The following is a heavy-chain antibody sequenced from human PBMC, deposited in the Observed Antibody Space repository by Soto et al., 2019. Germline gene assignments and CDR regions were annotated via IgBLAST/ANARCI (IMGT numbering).Heavy chain of an antibody. CDR3: ARDRAKSYDILTGGHWFDP. D-gene: IGHD3-9*01. V-gene: IGHV4-31*03. CDR2: IYYSGST. J-gene: IGHJ5*02. Sequence: SETLSLTCTVSGGSISSGGYYWSWIRQHPGKGLEWIGYIYYSGSTYYNPSLKSRVTISVDTSKNQFSLKLSSVTAADTAVYYCARDRAKSYDILTGGHWFDPWGQGTLVTVSS. CDR1: GGSISSGGYY.